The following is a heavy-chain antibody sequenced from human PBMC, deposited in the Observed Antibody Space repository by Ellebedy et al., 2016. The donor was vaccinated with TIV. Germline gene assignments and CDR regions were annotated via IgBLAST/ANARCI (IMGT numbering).Heavy chain of an antibody. J-gene: IGHJ4*02. CDR1: GGSIRSGGFY. CDR2: IYNSGST. D-gene: IGHD1-26*01. V-gene: IGHV4-31*03. CDR3: ARDFGGSHFDH. Sequence: MPSETLSLTCTVSGGSIRSGGFYWSWIRQHPGKGLEWIGYIYNSGSTYYNSSLKSRVIISVDTSKNQFSLKLSSVTAADMAVYYCARDFGGSHFDHWGQGTLVTV.